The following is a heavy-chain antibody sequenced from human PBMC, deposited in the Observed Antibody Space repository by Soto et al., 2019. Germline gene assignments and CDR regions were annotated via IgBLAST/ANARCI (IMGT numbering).Heavy chain of an antibody. D-gene: IGHD3-9*01. CDR3: ARDHGRYYDILIGYYKGGPFDY. CDR1: GFTFSSYW. V-gene: IGHV3-7*01. CDR2: IKQDGSEK. Sequence: GGSLRLSCAASGFTFSSYWMSWVRQAPGKGLEWVANIKQDGSEKYYVDSVKGRFTISRDNAKNSLYLQMNSLRAEDTAVYYCARDHGRYYDILIGYYKGGPFDYWGQGTLVTVSS. J-gene: IGHJ4*02.